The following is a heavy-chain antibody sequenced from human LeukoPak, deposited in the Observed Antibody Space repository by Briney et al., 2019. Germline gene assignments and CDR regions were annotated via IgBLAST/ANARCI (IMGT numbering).Heavy chain of an antibody. CDR3: ARDRSQGLNSYYYYGMDV. CDR1: GFTFSSYG. V-gene: IGHV3-30*03. J-gene: IGHJ6*02. CDR2: ISYDGSNK. Sequence: PGGSLRLSCAASGFTFSSYGMHWVRQAPGKGLEWVAVISYDGSNKYYADSVKGRFTISRDNSKNTLYLQMNSLRAEDTAVYYCARDRSQGLNSYYYYGMDVWGQGTTVTVSS. D-gene: IGHD4/OR15-4a*01.